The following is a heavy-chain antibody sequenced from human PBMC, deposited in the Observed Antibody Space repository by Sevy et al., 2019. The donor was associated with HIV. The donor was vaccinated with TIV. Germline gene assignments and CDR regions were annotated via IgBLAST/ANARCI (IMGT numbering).Heavy chain of an antibody. V-gene: IGHV1-69*13. CDR2: IIPIFGTA. J-gene: IGHJ6*02. CDR1: GDTFSSYA. CDR3: AMYGSCRYYTYYYGMDV. D-gene: IGHD3-10*01. Sequence: ASVKVSCKASGDTFSSYAISWVRQAPGQGLEWMGGIIPIFGTANYAQKFQGRVTITADESTSTAYMELSSLRSEDTAVYYCAMYGSCRYYTYYYGMDVWGQGTTVTVSS.